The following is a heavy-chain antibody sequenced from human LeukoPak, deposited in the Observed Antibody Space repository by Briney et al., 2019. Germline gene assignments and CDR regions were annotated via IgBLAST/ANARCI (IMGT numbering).Heavy chain of an antibody. CDR1: GGSFSGYY. V-gene: IGHV4-34*01. J-gene: IGHJ4*02. Sequence: PSETLSLTCAVYGGSFSGYYWSWIRQPPGKGLEWIGEINHSGSTNYNPSLKSRVTISVDTSKNQFSLKLSSVTAADTAVYYCARIYCSSTSCRYNCWGQGTLVTVSS. CDR3: ARIYCSSTSCRYNC. CDR2: INHSGST. D-gene: IGHD2-2*01.